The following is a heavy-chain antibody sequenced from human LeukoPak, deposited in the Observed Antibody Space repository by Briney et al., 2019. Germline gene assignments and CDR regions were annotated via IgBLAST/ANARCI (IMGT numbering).Heavy chain of an antibody. J-gene: IGHJ4*02. V-gene: IGHV4-59*08. CDR3: ARHSGYDSGAYFDY. D-gene: IGHD5-12*01. CDR1: GGSISSYY. Sequence: SETLSLTCTVSGGSISSYYWSWIRQPPGKGLEWTGYIYYSRSTNYNPSLKSRVTISVDTSKNQFSLKLSSVTAADTAVYYCARHSGYDSGAYFDYWGQGTLVTVSS. CDR2: IYYSRST.